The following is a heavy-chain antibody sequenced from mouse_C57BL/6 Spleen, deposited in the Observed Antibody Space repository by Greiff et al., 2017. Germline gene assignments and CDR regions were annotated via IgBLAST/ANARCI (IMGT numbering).Heavy chain of an antibody. CDR3: TRSNGLRYSLYAMDY. CDR1: GYTFTSYW. D-gene: IGHD6-2*01. J-gene: IGHJ4*01. V-gene: IGHV1-5*01. Sequence: EVQLQQSGTVLARPGASVKMSCKTSGYTFTSYWMHWVTQRPGQGLEWIGAIYPGNSDTSYNQKFKGKAKLTAVTSASTAYMELSSLTNEDAAVYYCTRSNGLRYSLYAMDYWGQGTSVTVSS. CDR2: IYPGNSDT.